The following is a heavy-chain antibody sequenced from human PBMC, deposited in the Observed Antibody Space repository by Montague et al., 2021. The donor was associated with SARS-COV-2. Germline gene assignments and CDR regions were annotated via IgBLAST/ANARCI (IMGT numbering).Heavy chain of an antibody. CDR3: ARELQYNWFDP. CDR1: GGSIDSYY. V-gene: IGHV4-59*01. J-gene: IGHJ5*02. Sequence: SETLSLTCTVSGGSIDSYYWSWLRQPPGKGPEWIGYIYYRGTTNYNPSLESRVTMSVDTSKNQFSLNLSSVTAADTAMYYCARELQYNWFDPWGQGTLVTVSS. D-gene: IGHD2-21*02. CDR2: IYYRGTT.